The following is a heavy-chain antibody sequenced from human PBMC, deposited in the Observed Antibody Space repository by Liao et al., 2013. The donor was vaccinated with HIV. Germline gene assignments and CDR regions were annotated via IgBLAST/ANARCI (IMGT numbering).Heavy chain of an antibody. J-gene: IGHJ4*02. V-gene: IGHV4-31*03. CDR1: GDSISSGLYY. Sequence: VQLQESGPGLVKPSQTLSLTCTVSGDSISSGLYYWSWIRQPAGKVLEWIGYIYHSGSTYVNPSLKSRVTISIDTSKNQFSLNLSSVTAADTAVYYCARDGGDYAIDYWGQGTLVTVSS. CDR2: IYHSGST. D-gene: IGHD3-16*01. CDR3: ARDGGDYAIDY.